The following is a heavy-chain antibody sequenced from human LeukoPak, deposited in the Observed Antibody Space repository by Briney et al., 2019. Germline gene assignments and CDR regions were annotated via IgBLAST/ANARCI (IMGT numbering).Heavy chain of an antibody. D-gene: IGHD3-10*01. Sequence: GGSLRLSCVASGFTSSHYGMHWVRQAPGKGPEWVSYISSSGSTIYYADSVKGRFTISRDKANNSLYLQMNSLRAEDTAVYFCARDMMLRGVNYWGQGTLVTVSS. V-gene: IGHV3-48*01. CDR1: GFTSSHYG. CDR3: ARDMMLRGVNY. J-gene: IGHJ4*02. CDR2: ISSSGSTI.